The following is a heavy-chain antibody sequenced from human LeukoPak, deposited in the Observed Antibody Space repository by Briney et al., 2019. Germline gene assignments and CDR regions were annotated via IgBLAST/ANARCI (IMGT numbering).Heavy chain of an antibody. CDR1: GYTFTGYY. CDR2: INPNSGGT. CDR3: ARDIVVVRAAMHLDY. J-gene: IGHJ4*02. Sequence: GASVKVSCKASGYTFTGYYMHWVRQAPGQGLEWMGWINPNSGGTNYAQKFQGRVTMTRDTSISTAYMELSRLRSDDTAVYYCARDIVVVRAAMHLDYWGQGTLVTVSS. V-gene: IGHV1-2*02. D-gene: IGHD2-2*01.